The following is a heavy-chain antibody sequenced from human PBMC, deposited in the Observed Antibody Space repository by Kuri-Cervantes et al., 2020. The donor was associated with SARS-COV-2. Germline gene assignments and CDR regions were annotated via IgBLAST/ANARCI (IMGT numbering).Heavy chain of an antibody. D-gene: IGHD6-19*01. CDR1: GGSISSSSYY. J-gene: IGHJ4*02. Sequence: GGSLRLSCTVSGGSISSSSYYWGWIRQPPGKGLEWVANIKEDGSETHYVDSVKGRFTISRDNAKNSLYLQMNSLRAEDTAVYYCARDRASGWRGGFGYWGQGTLVTVSS. CDR2: IKEDGSET. CDR3: ARDRASGWRGGFGY. V-gene: IGHV3-7*01.